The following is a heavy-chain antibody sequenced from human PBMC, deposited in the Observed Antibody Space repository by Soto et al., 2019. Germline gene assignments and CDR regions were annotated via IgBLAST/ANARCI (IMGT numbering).Heavy chain of an antibody. D-gene: IGHD1-7*01. J-gene: IGHJ6*02. CDR2: FHYAEST. CDR3: ASTNLLNYALDV. CDR1: GGSVTSSRYF. V-gene: IGHV4-39*01. Sequence: PETLSLTCTVSGGSVTSSRYFWGWIRQPPGMGLELIGSFHYAESTYYNPPPKSRVTTTQDTSENKVSLNLSTLNAADTAVYFCASTNLLNYALDVWGQGTAVTVSS.